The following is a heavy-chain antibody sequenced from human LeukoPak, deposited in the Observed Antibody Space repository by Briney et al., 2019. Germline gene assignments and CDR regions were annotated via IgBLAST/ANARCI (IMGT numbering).Heavy chain of an antibody. V-gene: IGHV4-59*01. CDR1: GGSINTYY. J-gene: IGHJ4*02. CDR2: ISYSGST. D-gene: IGHD2-21*02. Sequence: SQTLSLTCTVSGGSINTYYWSWIRHPPGKGLEWIGYISYSGSTNYTPSLKSRVTISVDTSKNQFSLKLSSVSAADTAVYYCARHWGGDCFPSLGHWGQGTLVTVSS. CDR3: ARHWGGDCFPSLGH.